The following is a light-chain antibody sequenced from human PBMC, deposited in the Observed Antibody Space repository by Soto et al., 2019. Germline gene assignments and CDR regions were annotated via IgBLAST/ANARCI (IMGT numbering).Light chain of an antibody. J-gene: IGKJ1*01. Sequence: EIVMTQSPATLSVSPGERATLSCRASQSVSSSLAWYQQKPGQAPRLLIYSASTRATGIPARFSGSGSGTGFTLTISSLQSEDFAVYYCQHYNNWPPWTFGQGTKVEVK. CDR1: QSVSSS. V-gene: IGKV3-15*01. CDR2: SAS. CDR3: QHYNNWPPWT.